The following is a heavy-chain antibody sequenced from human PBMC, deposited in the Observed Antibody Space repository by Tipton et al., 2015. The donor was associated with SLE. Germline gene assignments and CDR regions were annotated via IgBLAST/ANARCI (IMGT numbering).Heavy chain of an antibody. J-gene: IGHJ6*02. V-gene: IGHV4-59*08. CDR1: GASVSSFC. Sequence: TLSLTCTVSGASVSSFCWNWIRQSPGKGLEWIACVCNSVSTNYDPSLKSRGTISVDTSKNHFSLELTSVTAADTAVYYCARQRLRLLSPLDAWGQGTMVTVS. CDR2: VCNSVST. CDR3: ARQRLRLLSPLDA. D-gene: IGHD3-10*01.